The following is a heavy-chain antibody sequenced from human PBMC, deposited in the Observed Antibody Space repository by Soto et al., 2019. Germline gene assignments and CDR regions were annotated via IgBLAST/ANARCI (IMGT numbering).Heavy chain of an antibody. CDR2: ISGSGGST. J-gene: IGHJ6*02. Sequence: GGSLRLSCAASGFTFSSYAMSWVRQAPGKGLEWVSAISGSGGSTYYADSVKGRFTISRDNSKNTLYLQMNSLRAEDTAVYYCAKVLSGSKGNLLWFGEDYYYGMDVWGQGTTVTVSS. D-gene: IGHD3-10*01. CDR3: AKVLSGSKGNLLWFGEDYYYGMDV. CDR1: GFTFSSYA. V-gene: IGHV3-23*01.